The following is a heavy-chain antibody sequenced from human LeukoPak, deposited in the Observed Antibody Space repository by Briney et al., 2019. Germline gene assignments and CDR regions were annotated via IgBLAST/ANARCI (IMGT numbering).Heavy chain of an antibody. CDR1: GYTFTSYD. Sequence: ASVKVSCKASGYTFTSYDINWVRQATGQGLEWMGWMNPNSGNTGYAQKFQGRVTMTRNTSISTAYMELSSLRSEDTAVYYCARGAQYYYDSSGYYPEGDYWGQGTLDTVSS. D-gene: IGHD3-22*01. V-gene: IGHV1-8*01. J-gene: IGHJ4*02. CDR3: ARGAQYYYDSSGYYPEGDY. CDR2: MNPNSGNT.